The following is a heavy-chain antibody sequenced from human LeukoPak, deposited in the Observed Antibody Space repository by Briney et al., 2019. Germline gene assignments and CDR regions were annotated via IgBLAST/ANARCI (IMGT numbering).Heavy chain of an antibody. CDR2: IYYTGST. Sequence: SETLSLTCIVSGGSISTYYWSWIRQPPGKGLEWIGYIYYTGSTTYNPSLKSRVSISVDTSKNKFSLDLNSVSAADTAVYYCARGRGDSRGTSFDPWSQGTLVTVSS. CDR1: GGSISTYY. CDR3: ARGRGDSRGTSFDP. V-gene: IGHV4-59*01. J-gene: IGHJ5*02. D-gene: IGHD3-10*01.